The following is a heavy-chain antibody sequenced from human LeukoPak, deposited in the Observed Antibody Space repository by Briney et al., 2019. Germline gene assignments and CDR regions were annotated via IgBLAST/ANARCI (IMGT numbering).Heavy chain of an antibody. Sequence: SETLSLTCTVPGGSISSSSYYWCWIRQPPGKGLEWIGSIYYSGSTYYNPSLKSRVTISVDTSKNQFSLKLSSVTAADTAVYYCARRNGDPAAGTVWFDPWGQGTLVTVSS. CDR2: IYYSGST. CDR1: GGSISSSSYY. V-gene: IGHV4-39*01. D-gene: IGHD6-13*01. CDR3: ARRNGDPAAGTVWFDP. J-gene: IGHJ5*02.